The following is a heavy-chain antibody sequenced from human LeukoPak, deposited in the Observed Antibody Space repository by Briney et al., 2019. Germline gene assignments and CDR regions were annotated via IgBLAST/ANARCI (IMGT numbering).Heavy chain of an antibody. D-gene: IGHD3-3*01. Sequence: GGSLRLSCAASGFTFSSYAMSWVRQAPGKGLEWVSAISGSGGSTYYADSVKGRFTISRDNSKNTLYLQMNSLRAEDTAVYYCAKAYDFWSGPRAFDCWGQGTLVTVSS. V-gene: IGHV3-23*01. CDR3: AKAYDFWSGPRAFDC. J-gene: IGHJ4*02. CDR2: ISGSGGST. CDR1: GFTFSSYA.